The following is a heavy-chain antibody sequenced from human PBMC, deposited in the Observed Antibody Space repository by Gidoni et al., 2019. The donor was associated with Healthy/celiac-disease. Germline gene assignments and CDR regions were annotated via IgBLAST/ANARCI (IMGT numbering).Heavy chain of an antibody. J-gene: IGHJ3*02. D-gene: IGHD3-10*01. V-gene: IGHV2-70*04. CDR2: IDWDDDK. Sequence: QVTLKESGPALVKPTQTLTLTCTFSGFSLSTSGMRVSWIRQPPGKALEWLARIDWDDDKFYSTSLKTRLTISKDTSKNQVVLTMTNMDPVDTATYYCARIHGTDSAGAFDIWGQGTMVTVSS. CDR1: GFSLSTSGMR. CDR3: ARIHGTDSAGAFDI.